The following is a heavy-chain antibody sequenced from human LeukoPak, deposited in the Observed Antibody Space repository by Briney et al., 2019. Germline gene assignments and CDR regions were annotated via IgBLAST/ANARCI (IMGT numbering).Heavy chain of an antibody. V-gene: IGHV3-21*01. CDR2: IGFTGTYI. CDR3: ASDLGGLPVAIPSWLDP. J-gene: IGHJ5*02. D-gene: IGHD2-2*01. CDR1: GFTFSSYS. Sequence: PGGSLSLSCAASGFTFSSYSMNWVRQATGKGLEWVSSIGFTGTYIHYADSVRGRFTISRDNAKNSLYLQMNSLRAEDTAVYYCASDLGGLPVAIPSWLDPWGQGTLVTVSS.